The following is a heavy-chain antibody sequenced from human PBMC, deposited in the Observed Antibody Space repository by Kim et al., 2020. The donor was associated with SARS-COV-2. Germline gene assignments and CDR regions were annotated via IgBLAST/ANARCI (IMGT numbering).Heavy chain of an antibody. J-gene: IGHJ4*02. V-gene: IGHV3-30-3*01. CDR2: ISYDGSNK. CDR3: ARDLLRVPYFDY. Sequence: GGSLRLSCAASGFTFSSYAMHWVRQAPGKGLEWVAVISYDGSNKYYADSVKGRFTISRDNSKNTLYLQMNSLRAEDTAVYYCARDLLRVPYFDYWGQGTLVTVSS. CDR1: GFTFSSYA.